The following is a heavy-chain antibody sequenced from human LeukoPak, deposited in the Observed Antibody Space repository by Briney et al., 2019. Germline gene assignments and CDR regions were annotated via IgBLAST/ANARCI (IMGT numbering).Heavy chain of an antibody. Sequence: SETLSLTCSVSGGSISSEGFYWSWIRQHPGKGLEWIAYIYHSGRTYYNPSFKSRLTISVDTSKNQFSMSLRSVTAADTAVYYCARVVTSSLYFFDYWGQGTLVSVSS. CDR2: IYHSGRT. CDR1: GGSISSEGFY. J-gene: IGHJ4*02. V-gene: IGHV4-31*03. CDR3: ARVVTSSLYFFDY. D-gene: IGHD2-21*02.